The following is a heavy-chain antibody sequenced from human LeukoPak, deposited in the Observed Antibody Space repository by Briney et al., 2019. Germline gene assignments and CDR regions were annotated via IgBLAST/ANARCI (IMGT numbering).Heavy chain of an antibody. CDR3: ARFAVHRRITVAGQFGLDY. V-gene: IGHV1-18*01. CDR2: ISVYNGDT. D-gene: IGHD6-19*01. J-gene: IGHJ4*02. CDR1: GYTFTSHG. Sequence: ASVKVSCKASGYTFTSHGISWVRQAPGQGLEWMGWISVYNGDTNYAQNLQGRVTMTRDTSTSTVYMELSSLRSEDTAVYYCARFAVHRRITVAGQFGLDYWGQGTLVSLSS.